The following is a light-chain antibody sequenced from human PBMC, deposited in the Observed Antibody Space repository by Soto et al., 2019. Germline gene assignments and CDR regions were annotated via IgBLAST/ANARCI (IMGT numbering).Light chain of an antibody. Sequence: EIVLTQSPATLSLSPGERATLSCRASQSVSTYLAWYQQKPGQAPRLLIYDASKRATGIPVRFSGSGSGTDLTLTITSLEPEDFGLYYCQQRSNWPPTWTFGQGTKVDIK. CDR3: QQRSNWPPTWT. CDR1: QSVSTY. CDR2: DAS. J-gene: IGKJ1*01. V-gene: IGKV3-11*01.